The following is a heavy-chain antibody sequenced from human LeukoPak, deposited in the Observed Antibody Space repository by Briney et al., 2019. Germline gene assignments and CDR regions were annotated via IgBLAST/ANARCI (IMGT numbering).Heavy chain of an antibody. CDR1: GFTFSSYW. J-gene: IGHJ4*02. V-gene: IGHV3-7*01. CDR2: IKQDGSEK. Sequence: PGGSLRLSCAASGFTFSSYWMSWVRQAPGKGLEWVANIKQDGSEKYYVDSGKGRFTISRDNAKNSLYLQMNSLRAEDTAVYYCARDFPHIVVVTAIYYFDYWGQGTLVTVSS. D-gene: IGHD2-21*02. CDR3: ARDFPHIVVVTAIYYFDY.